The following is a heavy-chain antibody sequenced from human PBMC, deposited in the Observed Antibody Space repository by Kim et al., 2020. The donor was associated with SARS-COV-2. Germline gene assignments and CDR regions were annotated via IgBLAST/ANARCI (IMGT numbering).Heavy chain of an antibody. CDR2: ISSSGSTI. J-gene: IGHJ3*02. CDR3: ARVNPYDSSGYFYFNDAFDI. D-gene: IGHD3-22*01. CDR1: GFTFSDYY. V-gene: IGHV3-11*04. Sequence: GGSLRLSCAASGFTFSDYYMSWIRQAPGKGLEWVSYISSSGSTIYYADSVKGRFTISRDNAKNSLYLQMSSLRAEDTAVYYCARVNPYDSSGYFYFNDAFDIWGQGTMVTVSS.